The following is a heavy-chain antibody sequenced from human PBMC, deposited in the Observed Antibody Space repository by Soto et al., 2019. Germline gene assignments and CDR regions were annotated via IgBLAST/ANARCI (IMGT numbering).Heavy chain of an antibody. V-gene: IGHV1-3*01. CDR2: INAGSGNT. CDR3: ARDTETLGPRANDALDI. J-gene: IGHJ3*02. CDR1: GYTFSAYT. D-gene: IGHD3-3*02. Sequence: ASVKVSCKATGYTFSAYTMNWVRQAPGQSLEWMGWINAGSGNTKYSQNFRGRVSITRDTSASTVYMELTGLTSEDTAVYYCARDTETLGPRANDALDIWGQRTMVTVSS.